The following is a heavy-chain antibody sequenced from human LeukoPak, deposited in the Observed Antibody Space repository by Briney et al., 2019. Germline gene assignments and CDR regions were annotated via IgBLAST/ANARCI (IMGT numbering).Heavy chain of an antibody. V-gene: IGHV3-7*01. D-gene: IGHD3-3*01. CDR2: IKEDGSEK. CDR1: GFTFSTYW. J-gene: IGHJ6*02. Sequence: PGGSLRLSCAASGFTFSTYWMSWVRQAPGKGLEWVANIKEDGSEKHYVDPAKGRFTISRDNAKNSLYLQMNSLRAEDTAVYYCARDSITIFGVVQYHYYYYGMDVWGQGTTVTVSS. CDR3: ARDSITIFGVVQYHYYYYGMDV.